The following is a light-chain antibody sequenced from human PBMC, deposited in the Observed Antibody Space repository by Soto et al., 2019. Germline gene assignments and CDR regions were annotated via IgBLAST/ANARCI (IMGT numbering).Light chain of an antibody. V-gene: IGLV4-69*01. CDR3: QTWGPGIVV. CDR1: SGHSSYA. Sequence: QSVLTQSPSASASLGASVKLTCTLSSGHSSYAIAWHQQQPEKGPRYLMKLNSDGSHSKGDGIPDRFSGSSSGAERYLTISRLQSEDEADYYCQTWGPGIVVFGGGTQLTVL. CDR2: LNSDGSH. J-gene: IGLJ2*01.